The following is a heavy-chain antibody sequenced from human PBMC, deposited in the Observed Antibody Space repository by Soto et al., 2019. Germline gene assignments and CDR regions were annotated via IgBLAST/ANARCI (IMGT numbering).Heavy chain of an antibody. CDR3: ARDLLIGSVVVGQGISSGYG. CDR2: IYSGGST. Sequence: GGSLRLSCAASGFTVSSNYMSWVRQAPGKGLEWVSVIYSGGSTYYADSVKGRFTISRDNSKNTLYLQMNSLRAEDTAVYYCARDLLIGSVVVGQGISSGYGWGQGTLVTVSS. D-gene: IGHD2-15*01. V-gene: IGHV3-66*01. J-gene: IGHJ4*02. CDR1: GFTVSSNY.